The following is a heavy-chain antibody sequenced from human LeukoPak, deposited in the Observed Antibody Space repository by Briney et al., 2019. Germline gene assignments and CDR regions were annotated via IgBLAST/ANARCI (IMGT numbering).Heavy chain of an antibody. CDR1: GGSISSSSYY. D-gene: IGHD3-9*01. J-gene: IGHJ4*02. V-gene: IGHV4-39*07. Sequence: PSETLSLTCTVSGGSISSSSYYWGWIRQPPGKGLEWIGSIYYSGSTYYNPSLKSRVTISVDTSKNQFSLKLSSVTAADTAVYYCASSYYDILTGYPGGPFDYWSQGTLVTVSS. CDR2: IYYSGST. CDR3: ASSYYDILTGYPGGPFDY.